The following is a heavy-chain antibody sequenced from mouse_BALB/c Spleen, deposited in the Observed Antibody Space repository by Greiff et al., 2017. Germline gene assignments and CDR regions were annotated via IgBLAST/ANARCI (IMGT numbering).Heavy chain of an antibody. CDR2: IYPGNSDT. V-gene: IGHV1-5*01. D-gene: IGHD2-4*01. Sequence: EVQLQQSGTVLARPGASVKMSCKASGYSFTSYWMHWVKQRPGQGLEWIGAIYPGNSDTSYNQKFKGKAKLTAVTSASTAYMELSSLTNEDSAVYYCTTIYYDYDEFAYWGQGTLVTVSA. J-gene: IGHJ3*01. CDR3: TTIYYDYDEFAY. CDR1: GYSFTSYW.